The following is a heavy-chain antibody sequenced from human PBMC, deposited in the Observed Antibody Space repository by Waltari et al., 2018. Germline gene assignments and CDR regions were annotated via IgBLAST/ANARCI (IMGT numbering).Heavy chain of an antibody. CDR2: IFSNDEK. CDR3: ARIQAYCGGDCPWNYFDY. D-gene: IGHD2-21*01. J-gene: IGHJ4*02. Sequence: QVTLKESGPVLVKPTETLTLTCTVSGFSLSNARMGVSWIRQPPGKALEWLAHIFSNDEKSYSTSLKSRLTISKDTSKSQVVLTMTNMDPVDTATYYSARIQAYCGGDCPWNYFDYWGQGTLVTVSS. CDR1: GFSLSNARMG. V-gene: IGHV2-26*01.